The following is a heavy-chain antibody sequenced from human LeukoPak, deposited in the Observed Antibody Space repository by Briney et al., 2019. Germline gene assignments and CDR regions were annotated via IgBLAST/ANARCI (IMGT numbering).Heavy chain of an antibody. D-gene: IGHD5-18*01. J-gene: IGHJ5*02. Sequence: SQTLSLTCTVSGGSISSGGYYWSWIRQHPGKGLEWIGYIYYSGSTYYNPSLKSRVTISVDTSKNQFSLKLSSVTAADTAVYYCAKDSYGYKGGWFDPWGQGTLVTVSS. V-gene: IGHV4-31*03. CDR1: GGSISSGGYY. CDR2: IYYSGST. CDR3: AKDSYGYKGGWFDP.